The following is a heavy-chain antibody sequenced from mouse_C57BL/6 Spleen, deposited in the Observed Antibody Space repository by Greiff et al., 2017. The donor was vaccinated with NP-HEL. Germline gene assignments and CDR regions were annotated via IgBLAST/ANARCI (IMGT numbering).Heavy chain of an antibody. V-gene: IGHV10-1*01. CDR1: GFSFNTYA. CDR3: VRQNEGFAY. CDR2: IRSKSNNYAT. J-gene: IGHJ3*01. Sequence: EVQLVESGGGLVQPKGSLELSCAASGFSFNTYAMNWVRQAPGKGLEWVARIRSKSNNYATYYADSVKDRFTISRDDSESMLYLQMNNLKTEDTAMYYCVRQNEGFAYWGQGTLVTVSA.